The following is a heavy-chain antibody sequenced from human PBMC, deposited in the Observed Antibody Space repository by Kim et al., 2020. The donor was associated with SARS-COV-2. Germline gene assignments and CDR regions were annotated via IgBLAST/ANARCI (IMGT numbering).Heavy chain of an antibody. V-gene: IGHV3-21*01. Sequence: SRSINDPDSVKGRFTIARDNAKNSLYLQMNSLRAEDTAVYYCALGTDFQHWGQGTLVTVSS. J-gene: IGHJ1*01. CDR3: ALGTDFQH. CDR2: SRSI. D-gene: IGHD1-1*01.